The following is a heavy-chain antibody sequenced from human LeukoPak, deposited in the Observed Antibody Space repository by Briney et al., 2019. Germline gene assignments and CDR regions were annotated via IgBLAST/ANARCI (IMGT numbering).Heavy chain of an antibody. D-gene: IGHD6-13*01. Sequence: KPSETLSLTCTVSGGSISIYFCSWIRQPAGKGLEWIGRIDTSGSTNYNPSLKSRVTMSVDTSKNQFSLKLSSVTAADTAVYYCARVGSLSRGRNWFDPWGQGTLVTVSS. J-gene: IGHJ5*02. CDR3: ARVGSLSRGRNWFDP. CDR2: IDTSGST. CDR1: GGSISIYF. V-gene: IGHV4-4*07.